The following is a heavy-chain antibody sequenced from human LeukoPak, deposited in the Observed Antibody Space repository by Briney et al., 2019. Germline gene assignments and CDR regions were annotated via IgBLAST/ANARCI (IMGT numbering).Heavy chain of an antibody. J-gene: IGHJ2*01. CDR1: GFTFSDYA. CDR3: AKDRTVGASYWYFDL. V-gene: IGHV3-23*01. D-gene: IGHD1-26*01. Sequence: GGSLRLSCAASGFTFSDYAMSWVRQAPGKGLEWVSVISDSGGRTYSADSVKGRFTISRDNSKNTLFLHMNTLRAEDTAIYYCAKDRTVGASYWYFDLWGRGTLVTVSS. CDR2: ISDSGGRT.